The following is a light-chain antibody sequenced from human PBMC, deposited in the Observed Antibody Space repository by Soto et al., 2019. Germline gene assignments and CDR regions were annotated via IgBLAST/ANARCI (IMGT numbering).Light chain of an antibody. J-gene: IGKJ4*01. CDR3: QQNNNWPLT. V-gene: IGKV3D-15*01. Sequence: EIVLTQSPGTLSLSPGERATLSCRASQSVSNNYLAWYQQKPGQAPRLLIYGASNRATGIPDRFSGSGSGTEFTLTITSLQSEDFAVYYCQQNNNWPLTFGGGTKVDIK. CDR2: GAS. CDR1: QSVSNN.